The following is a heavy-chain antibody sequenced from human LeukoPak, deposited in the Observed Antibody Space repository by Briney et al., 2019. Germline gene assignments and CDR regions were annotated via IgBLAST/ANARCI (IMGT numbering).Heavy chain of an antibody. D-gene: IGHD3-10*01. Sequence: PGGSLRLSCAASGFTFSSYAMSWVRQAPGKGLEWVSAISGSGSSTYYADSVKGRFTISRDNSKNTLSLQMNSLRAEDTAVYYCASARLSGSYQPNFDYWGQGTLVSVSS. J-gene: IGHJ4*02. CDR3: ASARLSGSYQPNFDY. V-gene: IGHV3-23*01. CDR2: ISGSGSST. CDR1: GFTFSSYA.